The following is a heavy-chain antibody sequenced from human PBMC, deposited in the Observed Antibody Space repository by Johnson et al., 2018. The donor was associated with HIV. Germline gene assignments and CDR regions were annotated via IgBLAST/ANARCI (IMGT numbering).Heavy chain of an antibody. CDR2: IRYDGSNK. J-gene: IGHJ3*02. CDR3: AKGFYDSSGTDSFHI. CDR1: GFTFSSYG. Sequence: QVQLVESGGGVVQPGRSLRLSCAASGFTFSSYGMHWVRQAPGKGLAWVAFIRYDGSNKYYADSVKGRFTISRDNSKNTLYLQMNSLRAEDTAVYYCAKGFYDSSGTDSFHIWGQGTMVTVSS. V-gene: IGHV3-30*02. D-gene: IGHD3-22*01.